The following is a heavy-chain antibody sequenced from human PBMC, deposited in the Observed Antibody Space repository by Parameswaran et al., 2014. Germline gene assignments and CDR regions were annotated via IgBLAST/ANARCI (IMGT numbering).Heavy chain of an antibody. Sequence: PGKALEWLARIDWDDDKYYSTSLKTRLTISKDTSKNQVVLTMTNMDPVDTATYYCARIRYYDILTGPSQPYYYYYGMDVWGQGTTVTVSS. CDR2: IDWDDDK. J-gene: IGHJ6*02. CDR3: ARIRYYDILTGPSQPYYYYYGMDV. V-gene: IGHV2-70*11. D-gene: IGHD3-9*01.